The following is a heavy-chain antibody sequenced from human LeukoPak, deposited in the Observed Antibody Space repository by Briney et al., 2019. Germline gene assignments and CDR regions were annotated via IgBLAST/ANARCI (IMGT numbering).Heavy chain of an antibody. Sequence: PSETLSLTCTVSGGSISSYYWSWIRQPPGKGLEWIGYIYYSGSNNYNPSLKSRVTISVDTSKNQFSLKLSSVTAADTAVYYCARALDSTSIWFDPWGQGTLVTVSS. J-gene: IGHJ5*02. CDR2: IYYSGSN. D-gene: IGHD6-6*01. CDR3: ARALDSTSIWFDP. V-gene: IGHV4-59*01. CDR1: GGSISSYY.